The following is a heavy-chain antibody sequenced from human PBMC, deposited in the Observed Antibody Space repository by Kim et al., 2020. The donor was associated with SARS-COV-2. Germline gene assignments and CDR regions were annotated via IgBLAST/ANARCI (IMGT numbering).Heavy chain of an antibody. V-gene: IGHV3-30-3*01. J-gene: IGHJ4*02. CDR1: GFTFSSYA. CDR3: ARDRIAVAVFDY. Sequence: GGSLRLSCAASGFTFSSYAMHWVRQAPGKGLEWVAVISYDGSNKYYADSVKGRFTISRDNSMNTLYLQMNSLRAEDTAVYYCARDRIAVAVFDYWGQGTL. D-gene: IGHD6-19*01. CDR2: ISYDGSNK.